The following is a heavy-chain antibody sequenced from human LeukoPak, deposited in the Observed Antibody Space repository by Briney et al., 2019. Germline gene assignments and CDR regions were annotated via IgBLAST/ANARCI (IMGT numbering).Heavy chain of an antibody. CDR3: ARASGYSGTYYYYGMDV. J-gene: IGHJ6*02. D-gene: IGHD5-12*01. CDR1: GYTFTSYG. Sequence: ASVKVSCKASGYTFTSYGISWVRQAPGQGPEWMGWISAYNGNTNYAQKLQGRVTMTTDTSTSTAYMELRSLRSDDTAVYYCARASGYSGTYYYYGMDVWGQGTTVTVSS. CDR2: ISAYNGNT. V-gene: IGHV1-18*01.